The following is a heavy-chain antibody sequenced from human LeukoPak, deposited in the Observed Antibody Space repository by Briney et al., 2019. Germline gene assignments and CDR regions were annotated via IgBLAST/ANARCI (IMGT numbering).Heavy chain of an antibody. D-gene: IGHD1-26*01. CDR1: GYTITDLY. Sequence: GASVKVSCKTSGYTITDLYIHWVRQAPGQGLEWMGWINPDGGGTEFEQKFQDRVTVTRDTSTSTAYLEISRLTFDDTAVYYCARPPTREAEGFDIWGQGTMVIVSS. V-gene: IGHV1-2*02. CDR2: INPDGGGT. J-gene: IGHJ3*02. CDR3: ARPPTREAEGFDI.